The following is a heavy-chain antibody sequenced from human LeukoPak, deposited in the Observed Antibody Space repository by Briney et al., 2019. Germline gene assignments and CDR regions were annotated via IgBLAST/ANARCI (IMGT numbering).Heavy chain of an antibody. CDR2: IYYSGST. CDR3: ARIMLSWRGFDC. CDR1: GGSISSGGYY. V-gene: IGHV4-31*03. J-gene: IGHJ4*02. D-gene: IGHD3-10*02. Sequence: ASETLSLTCTVSGGSISSGGYYWSWIRQHPGKGLEWIGYIYYSGSTYYNPSLKSRVTISVDTSKNQFSLKLSSVTAADTAVYYCARIMLSWRGFDCWGQGTLVTVSS.